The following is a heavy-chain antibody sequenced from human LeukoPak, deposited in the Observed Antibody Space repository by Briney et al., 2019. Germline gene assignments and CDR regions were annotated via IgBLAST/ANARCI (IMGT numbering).Heavy chain of an antibody. CDR3: AIVKPYFYYMDV. CDR2: INPGDSET. Sequence: KSGESLRISCQGSGYNFIMYSIGWVRQMPGKGLEWMGIINPGDSETTYSPSFRGQVIISVDKSIRTAYLHWISLKASDTAMYYCAIVKPYFYYMDVWGKGTTVTVSS. CDR1: GYNFIMYS. V-gene: IGHV5-51*01. J-gene: IGHJ6*03.